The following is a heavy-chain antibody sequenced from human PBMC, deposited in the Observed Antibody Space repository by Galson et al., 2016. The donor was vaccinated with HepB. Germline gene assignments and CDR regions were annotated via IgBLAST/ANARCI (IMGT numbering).Heavy chain of an antibody. D-gene: IGHD5-24*01. CDR3: ATGAQKRWLELAGACDI. V-gene: IGHV1-69*06. Sequence: SVKVSCKASGAIFGSYTVTWVRQAPGQGLEWMGGIIPIFGTTTYAQKFRGRVTITADKSTNTAYMELSSLISEDTAVYYCATGAQKRWLELAGACDIWGQGTMVTVSS. CDR1: GAIFGSYT. J-gene: IGHJ3*02. CDR2: IIPIFGTT.